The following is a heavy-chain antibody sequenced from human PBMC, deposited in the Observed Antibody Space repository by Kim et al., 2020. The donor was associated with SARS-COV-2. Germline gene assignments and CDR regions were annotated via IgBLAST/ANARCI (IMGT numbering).Heavy chain of an antibody. Sequence: SETLSLTCAVSGGSISSGGYSWSWIRQPPGKGLEWIGYIYYSGSTYYNPSLKSRVTISVDRSKNQFSLKLSSVTAADTAVYYCARGRRQPAAKAAAGAFDIWGQGTMVTVSS. CDR1: GGSISSGGYS. CDR2: IYYSGST. J-gene: IGHJ3*02. D-gene: IGHD6-13*01. CDR3: ARGRRQPAAKAAAGAFDI. V-gene: IGHV4-30-2*01.